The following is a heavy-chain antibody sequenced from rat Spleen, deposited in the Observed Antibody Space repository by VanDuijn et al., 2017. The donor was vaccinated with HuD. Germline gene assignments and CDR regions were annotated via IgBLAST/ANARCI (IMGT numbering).Heavy chain of an antibody. Sequence: EVQLVESGGGLVQPGRSLKLSCAASGFTFSNYGMAWVRQAPTKGLEWVATISYDGSSTHYRDSVKGRFTISRDNAKSTLYLQMDSLRSEDTATYYCARATTDYWGQGVMVTVSS. CDR3: ARATTDY. D-gene: IGHD1-11*01. J-gene: IGHJ2*01. V-gene: IGHV5-29*01. CDR1: GFTFSNYG. CDR2: ISYDGSST.